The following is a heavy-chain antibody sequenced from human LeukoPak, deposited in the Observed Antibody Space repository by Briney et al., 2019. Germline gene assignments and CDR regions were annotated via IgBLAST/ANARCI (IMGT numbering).Heavy chain of an antibody. V-gene: IGHV3-74*01. CDR1: GFTFSKYW. J-gene: IGHJ4*02. CDR3: ATKQWLAPPPDS. D-gene: IGHD6-19*01. CDR2: INTDGTVT. Sequence: PGGSLRLSCAASGFTFSKYWMLWVRQAPGRGLEGVSRINTDGTVTTYADSVKGRFTVSRGNADNTMFLQMNSVRDEDTAVYYCATKQWLAPPPDSWGQGTPVTVSS.